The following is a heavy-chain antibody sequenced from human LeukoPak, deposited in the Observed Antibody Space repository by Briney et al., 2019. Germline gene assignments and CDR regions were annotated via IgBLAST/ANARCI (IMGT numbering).Heavy chain of an antibody. Sequence: PSETLSLTCAVYGGSFSGYYWSWIRQPLGKGLEWIGEINHSGSTNYNPSLKSRVTISVDTSKNQFSLKLSSVTAADTAVYFCARVSITMVRGVGTFDYWGQGTLVTVSS. CDR2: INHSGST. J-gene: IGHJ4*02. CDR1: GGSFSGYY. V-gene: IGHV4-34*01. D-gene: IGHD3-10*01. CDR3: ARVSITMVRGVGTFDY.